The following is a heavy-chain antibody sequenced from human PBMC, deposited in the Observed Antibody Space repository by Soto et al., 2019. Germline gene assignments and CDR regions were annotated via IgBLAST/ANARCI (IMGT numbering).Heavy chain of an antibody. D-gene: IGHD3-22*01. CDR2: IIPIFGTA. V-gene: IGHV1-69*01. CDR3: ARGGYYDSSGYYSNYYYGMDV. Sequence: QVQLVQSGAEVKKPGSSVKVSCKASGSTFSSYAISWVRQAPGQGLEWMGGIIPIFGTANYAQKFQGRVTITADESTSTAYMELSSLRSEDTAVYYCARGGYYDSSGYYSNYYYGMDVWGQGTTVTVSS. J-gene: IGHJ6*02. CDR1: GSTFSSYA.